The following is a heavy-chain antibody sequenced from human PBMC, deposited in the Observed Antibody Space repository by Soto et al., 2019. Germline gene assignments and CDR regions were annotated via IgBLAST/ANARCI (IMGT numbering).Heavy chain of an antibody. CDR3: ARLQVVVVPGGWFDP. CDR1: GDSVSSNSAA. Sequence: SQILSLTCAISGDSVSSNSAAWNWIRQSPSRGLEWLGRTYYRSKWYNDYAVSVKSRITINPDTSKNQFSLQLNSVTPEDTAVYYCARLQVVVVPGGWFDPWGQGTLVTVS. D-gene: IGHD2-2*01. V-gene: IGHV6-1*01. CDR2: TYYRSKWYN. J-gene: IGHJ5*02.